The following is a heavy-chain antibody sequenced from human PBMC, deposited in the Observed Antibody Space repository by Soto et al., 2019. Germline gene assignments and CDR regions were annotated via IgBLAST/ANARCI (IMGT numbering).Heavy chain of an antibody. J-gene: IGHJ5*02. CDR1: GGSISSGDYY. CDR3: ARERPDGARLDP. Sequence: QVQLQESGPGLVKPSQTLSLTCTVSGGSISSGDYYWSWIRQPPGKGLEWIGYIYHSGSTYYNPSLKRRVXXXVXXSKHQFSLKLSSVTAAATAVYYCARERPDGARLDPWGQGTLVTVSS. CDR2: IYHSGST. V-gene: IGHV4-30-4*01. D-gene: IGHD6-6*01.